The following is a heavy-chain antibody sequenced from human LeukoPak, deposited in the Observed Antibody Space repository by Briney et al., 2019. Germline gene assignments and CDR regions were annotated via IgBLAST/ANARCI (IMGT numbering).Heavy chain of an antibody. CDR1: GGSISSYY. V-gene: IGHV4-4*07. CDR2: IYTSGST. CDR3: ARLGKSGYSYWFDP. D-gene: IGHD5-18*01. J-gene: IGHJ5*02. Sequence: SETLSLTCTVSGGSISSYYWSWLRQPAGKGLEWIGRIYTSGSTNYNPSLKSRVTMSVDTSKNQFSLKLSSVTAADTAVYYCARLGKSGYSYWFDPWGQGTLVTVSS.